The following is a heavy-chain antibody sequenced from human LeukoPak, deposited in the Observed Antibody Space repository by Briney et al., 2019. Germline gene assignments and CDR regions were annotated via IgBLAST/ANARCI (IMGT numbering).Heavy chain of an antibody. CDR3: ARPDPTASFDY. J-gene: IGHJ4*02. D-gene: IGHD4-17*01. V-gene: IGHV3-53*01. CDR2: IYSGGST. CDR1: GFTVSSNY. Sequence: HTGGSLRLSCAASGFTVSSNYMSWVRQAPGKGLEWVSIIYSGGSTYYADSVKGRFTISRDNSKNTLYLQMNSLRAEDTAVYYCARPDPTASFDYWGQGTLVTVSS.